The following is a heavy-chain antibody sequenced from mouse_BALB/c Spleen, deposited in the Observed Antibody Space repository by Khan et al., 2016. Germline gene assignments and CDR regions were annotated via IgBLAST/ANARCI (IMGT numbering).Heavy chain of an antibody. CDR3: ARYGNYAMDY. Sequence: QVQLQQPGAELMKPGASVKISCKATGNIFSSYWIEWVKQRPGHGLEWIGEILPGSGSTNYNEKFKGKATFTAETSSNTAYMQLSSLTSEDSAVYYCARYGNYAMDYWGQGTSVTVSS. D-gene: IGHD2-1*01. CDR2: ILPGSGST. J-gene: IGHJ4*01. CDR1: GNIFSSYW. V-gene: IGHV1-9*01.